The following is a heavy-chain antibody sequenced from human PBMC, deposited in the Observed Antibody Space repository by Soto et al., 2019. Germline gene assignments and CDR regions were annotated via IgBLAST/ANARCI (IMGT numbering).Heavy chain of an antibody. D-gene: IGHD2-2*01. J-gene: IGHJ4*02. CDR1: CYTFTSYG. CDR3: PRDWARYPSSTTCYRADLFDY. CDR2: ISAYNGNT. V-gene: IGHV1-18*01. Sequence: ASVKVSCNASCYTFTSYGISWVRQAPEQGLEWMGWISAYNGNTNYAQKLQGRVTMTTDTSTSTAYMELSSLRSDDTAVYYCPRDWARYPSSTTCYRADLFDYSRQGTLVTVSS.